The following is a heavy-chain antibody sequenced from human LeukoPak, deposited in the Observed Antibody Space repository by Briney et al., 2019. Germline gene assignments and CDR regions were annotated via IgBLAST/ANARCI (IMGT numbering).Heavy chain of an antibody. D-gene: IGHD5-18*01. J-gene: IGHJ4*02. CDR1: GGTFSSYA. CDR2: IIPIFGTA. Sequence: ASVKVSCKASGGTFSSYAISWVRQAPGQGLEWMGGIIPIFGTANYAQKFQGRVTITADESTSTAYMELSSLRSEDTAVYYCARGPWLVSDITSFDDWGQGTLVTVSS. CDR3: ARGPWLVSDITSFDD. V-gene: IGHV1-69*13.